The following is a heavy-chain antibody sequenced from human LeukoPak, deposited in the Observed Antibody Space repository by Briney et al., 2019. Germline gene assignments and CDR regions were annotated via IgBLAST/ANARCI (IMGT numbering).Heavy chain of an antibody. CDR2: VKSKTDGGTT. CDR3: TASMTVVLTHDAFDV. J-gene: IGHJ3*01. Sequence: GGSLRLSCAASGFTFSDTWMTWVRQAPGKGLEWVGRVKSKTDGGTTDYAAPVKGRFTISRDDSKDTVYLQMDSLKTDDTALYYCTASMTVVLTHDAFDVWGQGAMVTVSS. D-gene: IGHD3-22*01. CDR1: GFTFSDTW. V-gene: IGHV3-15*01.